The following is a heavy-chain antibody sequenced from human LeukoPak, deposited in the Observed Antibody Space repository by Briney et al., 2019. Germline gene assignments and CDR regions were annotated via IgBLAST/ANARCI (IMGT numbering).Heavy chain of an antibody. Sequence: PSETLSLTCTVSGGSISSSSYYWGWIRQPPGKGLEWIGSIYYGGSTYYNPSLKSRVTISVDTSKNQFSLKLSSVTAADTAVYYCARLTDYGDYVYYFQHWGQGTLVTVSS. CDR1: GGSISSSSYY. V-gene: IGHV4-39*01. CDR2: IYYGGST. CDR3: ARLTDYGDYVYYFQH. D-gene: IGHD4-17*01. J-gene: IGHJ1*01.